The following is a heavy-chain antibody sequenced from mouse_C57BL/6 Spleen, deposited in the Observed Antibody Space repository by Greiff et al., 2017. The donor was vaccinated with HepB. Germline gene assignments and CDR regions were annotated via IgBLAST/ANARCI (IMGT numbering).Heavy chain of an antibody. CDR3: ARRVAGTGYFDV. V-gene: IGHV1-81*01. J-gene: IGHJ1*03. Sequence: LVESGAELARPGASVKLSCKASGYTFTSYGISWVKQRTGQGLEWIGEIYPRSGNTYYNEKFKGKATLTADKSSSTAYMELRSLTSEDSAVYFCARRVAGTGYFDVWGTGTTVTVSS. CDR1: GYTFTSYG. CDR2: IYPRSGNT. D-gene: IGHD4-1*01.